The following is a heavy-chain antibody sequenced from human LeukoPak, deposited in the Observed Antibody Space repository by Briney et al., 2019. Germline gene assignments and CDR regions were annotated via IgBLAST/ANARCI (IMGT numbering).Heavy chain of an antibody. Sequence: PGGSLRLSCAASGFTFSSYGMHWVRQAPGKGLEWVAFIRYDGSNKYYADSVKGRFTISRDNSRNTLYLQMNSLRTEDTALYYCAKCGLQGRGRFFDDWDYLDSWGQGTLVTVSS. V-gene: IGHV3-30*02. J-gene: IGHJ4*02. D-gene: IGHD3-9*01. CDR3: AKCGLQGRGRFFDDWDYLDS. CDR2: IRYDGSNK. CDR1: GFTFSSYG.